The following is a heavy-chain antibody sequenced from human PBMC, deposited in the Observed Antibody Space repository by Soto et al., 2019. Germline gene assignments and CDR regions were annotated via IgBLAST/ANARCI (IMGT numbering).Heavy chain of an antibody. Sequence: ASVKVSCKASGYTFTSYDINWVRQATGQGLEWMGWMNPNSGNTGYAQKFQGRVTMTRNTSISTAYMELSSLRSEDTAVYYCAKVYCSGGSCYSPGTVWFDPWGQGALVTVSS. CDR3: AKVYCSGGSCYSPGTVWFDP. V-gene: IGHV1-8*01. CDR2: MNPNSGNT. D-gene: IGHD2-15*01. CDR1: GYTFTSYD. J-gene: IGHJ5*02.